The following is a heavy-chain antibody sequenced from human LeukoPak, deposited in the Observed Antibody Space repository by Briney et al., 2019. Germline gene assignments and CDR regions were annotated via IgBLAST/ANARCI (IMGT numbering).Heavy chain of an antibody. CDR2: IYYSGST. J-gene: IGHJ6*02. CDR3: ARRSFGSASPLRMDV. CDR1: GGSISSYY. V-gene: IGHV4-59*08. D-gene: IGHD3-10*01. Sequence: SETLSLTCTVSGGSISSYYWSWIRQPPGKGLEWIGYIYYSGSTSYNPSLKSRLTISVDRSKNQFSLKLSSVAAADTAEYYCARRSFGSASPLRMDVWGQGTTVTVSS.